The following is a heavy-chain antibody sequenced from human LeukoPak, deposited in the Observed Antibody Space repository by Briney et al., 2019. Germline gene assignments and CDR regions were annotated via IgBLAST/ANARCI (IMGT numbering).Heavy chain of an antibody. Sequence: GGSLRLSCAASGFTFSSYGMHWVRQAPGKGLEWVAVISYDGSNKYYADPVKGRFTISRDNSKNTLYLQMNSLRAEDTAVYYCARAVGVTAIHNAFDIWGQGTMVTVSS. CDR1: GFTFSSYG. J-gene: IGHJ3*02. D-gene: IGHD2-21*02. V-gene: IGHV3-30*03. CDR2: ISYDGSNK. CDR3: ARAVGVTAIHNAFDI.